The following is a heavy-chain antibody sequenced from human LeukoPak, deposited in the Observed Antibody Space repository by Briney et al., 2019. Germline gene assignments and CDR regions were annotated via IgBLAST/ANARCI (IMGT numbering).Heavy chain of an antibody. CDR1: GYTLTELS. CDR3: ARSSGWKGEDWFDP. Sequence: ASVKVSCKVSGYTLTELSMHWVRQAPGKGLEWMGGFDPEDGETIYAQKFQGRVTMTEDTSTDTAYMELSSLRSEDTAVYYCARSSGWKGEDWFDPWGQGTLVTVSS. D-gene: IGHD6-19*01. J-gene: IGHJ5*02. CDR2: FDPEDGET. V-gene: IGHV1-24*01.